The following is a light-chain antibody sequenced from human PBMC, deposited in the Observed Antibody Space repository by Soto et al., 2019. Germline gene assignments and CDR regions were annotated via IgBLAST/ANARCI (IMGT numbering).Light chain of an antibody. CDR1: QSVPSTY. CDR3: QQYCHPPPFT. V-gene: IGKV3-20*01. CDR2: GVS. Sequence: EIVLTQSPGTLSLSPGERATLSCRASQSVPSTYLAWYQQRPGQAPRLLIYGVSTRAPGIPDRFSGSGSGTRFTLTISRLGPEDFAVYFCQQYCHPPPFTFGPGTKVDFK. J-gene: IGKJ3*01.